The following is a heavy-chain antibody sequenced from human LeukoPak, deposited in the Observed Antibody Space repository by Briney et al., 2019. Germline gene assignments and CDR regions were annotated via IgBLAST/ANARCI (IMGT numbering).Heavy chain of an antibody. J-gene: IGHJ6*03. CDR1: GGSISSYY. CDR2: IYTSGST. Sequence: SETLSLTCTVSGGSISSYYWSWIRQPAGKGLEWIGRIYTSGSTNYNPSPKSRVTMSVDTSKNQFSLKLSSVTAADTAVYYCARADRTNSYYYYYMDVWGKGTTVTISS. V-gene: IGHV4-4*07. CDR3: ARADRTNSYYYYYMDV. D-gene: IGHD1-1*01.